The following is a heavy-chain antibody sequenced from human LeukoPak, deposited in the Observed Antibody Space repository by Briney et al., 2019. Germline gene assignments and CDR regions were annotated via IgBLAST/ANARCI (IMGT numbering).Heavy chain of an antibody. CDR1: GFNFRSYG. D-gene: IGHD3-3*01. Sequence: PGRSLRLSCAASGFNFRSYGMHWVRQAPGKGLEWVAVIRYDGSNKYYGDAVKGRFSISRDNSKNTLYLQMNSLRAEDTAVCYCANDDFWSGYYSRSWFDPWGQGTLVTVSS. J-gene: IGHJ5*02. V-gene: IGHV3-33*03. CDR2: IRYDGSNK. CDR3: ANDDFWSGYYSRSWFDP.